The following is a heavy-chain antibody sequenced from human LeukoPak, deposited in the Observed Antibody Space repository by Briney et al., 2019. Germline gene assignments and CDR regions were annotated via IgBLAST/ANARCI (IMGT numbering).Heavy chain of an antibody. CDR1: GYTFTSYD. D-gene: IGHD6-13*01. Sequence: ASVKVSCKASGYTFTSYDINWVRQATGQGLEWMGWMNPNSGNTGYAQEFQGRVTITRNTSISTAYMELSSLRSEDTAVYYCAGSIAAAGTEGGFDPWGQGTLVTVSS. J-gene: IGHJ5*02. CDR2: MNPNSGNT. V-gene: IGHV1-8*03. CDR3: AGSIAAAGTEGGFDP.